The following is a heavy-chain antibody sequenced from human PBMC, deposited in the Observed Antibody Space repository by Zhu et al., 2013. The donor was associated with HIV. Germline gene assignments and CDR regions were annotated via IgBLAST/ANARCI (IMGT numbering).Heavy chain of an antibody. V-gene: IGHV1-3*01. CDR2: INVGNGNT. D-gene: IGHD3-16*01. J-gene: IGHJ6*02. CDR3: ARPLDNSDLGGFYYYAMDV. CDR1: GYTFSNYA. Sequence: QVHLVQSGAEVKRPGASVKVSCKASGYTFSNYAMHWVRQAPGQRLEWMGWINVGNGNTRYSQKFQGRVTITRDTSASTAYMELSSLRSEDTAVVYCARPLDNSDLGGFYYYAMDVWGQGTTVTVSS.